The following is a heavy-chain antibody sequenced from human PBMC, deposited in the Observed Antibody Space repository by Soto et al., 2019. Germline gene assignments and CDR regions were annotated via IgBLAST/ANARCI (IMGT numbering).Heavy chain of an antibody. Sequence: PSETLSLTCTVSGGSISSGGYYWSWIRQHPGKGLEWIGYIYYSGSTYYNPSLKSRVTISVDTSKNQFSLKLSSVTAADTAVYYCAREYDYGDYFDYWGQGTLVTVSS. CDR3: AREYDYGDYFDY. CDR2: IYYSGST. D-gene: IGHD4-17*01. J-gene: IGHJ4*02. V-gene: IGHV4-31*03. CDR1: GGSISSGGYY.